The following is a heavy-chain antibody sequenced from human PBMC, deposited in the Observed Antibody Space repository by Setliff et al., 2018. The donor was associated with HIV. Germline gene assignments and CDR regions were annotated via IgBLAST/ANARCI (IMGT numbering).Heavy chain of an antibody. D-gene: IGHD3-10*01. J-gene: IGHJ4*02. CDR2: IYTSGST. CDR3: TRRRGPMVRGVDPTPSYYFDY. V-gene: IGHV4-61*09. Sequence: SETLSLTCTVSGGSISSGSYYWSWIRQPAGKGLGWIGHIYTSGSTNYNPSLKSRVTISVDTSKNQFSLRLSSVTAGDTAVYYCTRRRGPMVRGVDPTPSYYFDYWGQGTLVTVSS. CDR1: GGSISSGSYY.